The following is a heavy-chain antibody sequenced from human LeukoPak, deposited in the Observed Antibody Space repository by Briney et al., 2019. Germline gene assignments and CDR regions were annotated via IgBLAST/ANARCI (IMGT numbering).Heavy chain of an antibody. J-gene: IGHJ6*03. V-gene: IGHV1-69*05. D-gene: IGHD6-6*01. CDR1: GGTFSSYA. CDR3: AREVSVAARPRYYYYMDV. Sequence: SVKVSCKASGGTFSSYAISWVRQAPGQGLEWMGGIIPIFGTANYAQKFQGRVTITTDESTSTAYMELSSLRSEDTAVYYCAREVSVAARPRYYYYMDVWGKGTTVTVSS. CDR2: IIPIFGTA.